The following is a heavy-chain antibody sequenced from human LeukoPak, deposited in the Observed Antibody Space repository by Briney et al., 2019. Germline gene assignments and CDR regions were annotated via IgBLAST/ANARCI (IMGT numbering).Heavy chain of an antibody. V-gene: IGHV1-69*05. CDR2: IIPIFGTA. J-gene: IGHJ4*02. CDR3: ARGDFWSGSFDY. CDR1: AGTFSSYA. D-gene: IGHD3-3*01. Sequence: SVTVSCKASAGTFSSYAISWVRQPPGQGLEWMGRIIPIFGTANKAQKFPGRVTITTDESTSTDYMELSSLRSEDTAVYYCARGDFWSGSFDYWGQGTLVTVSS.